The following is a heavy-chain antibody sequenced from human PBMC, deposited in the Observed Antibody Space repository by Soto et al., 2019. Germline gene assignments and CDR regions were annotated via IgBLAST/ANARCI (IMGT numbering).Heavy chain of an antibody. CDR2: IVVGSGNT. D-gene: IGHD2-2*01. V-gene: IGHV1-58*01. Sequence: ASVKVSCKASGFTFTSSAVQWVRQARGQRLEWIGWIVVGSGNTNYAQKFQERVTITRDMSTSTAYMELSSPRSEDTAVYYCAAASPWDDIVLVPAALARYYYYGMDVWGQGTTVTVSS. CDR1: GFTFTSSA. J-gene: IGHJ6*02. CDR3: AAASPWDDIVLVPAALARYYYYGMDV.